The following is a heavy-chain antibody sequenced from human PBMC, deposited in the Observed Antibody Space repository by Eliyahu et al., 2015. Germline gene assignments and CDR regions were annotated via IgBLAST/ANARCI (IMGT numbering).Heavy chain of an antibody. V-gene: IGHV4-31*02. CDR3: ARGGETAYDAFDI. Sequence: QHPGKGLEWIGYIYYSXSTYYNPSXKXRVTISVDTSKNQFSLKLSSVXAADTAVYYCARGGETAYDAFDIWGQGTMVTVSS. CDR2: IYYSXST. J-gene: IGHJ3*02. D-gene: IGHD3-10*01.